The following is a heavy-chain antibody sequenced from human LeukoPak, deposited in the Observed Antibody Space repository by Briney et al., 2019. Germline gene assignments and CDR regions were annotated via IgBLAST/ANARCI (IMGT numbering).Heavy chain of an antibody. Sequence: GGSLRLSCAASGFTFSNSWMHWVRQAPGMGLVPVSRINYDGSSTGYADSVKGRLTISRDNAKNTLYLQMNSLRAEDTAVYYCARVGSDWYRDYFDYWGQGTLVTVSS. CDR2: INYDGSST. J-gene: IGHJ4*02. CDR3: ARVGSDWYRDYFDY. CDR1: GFTFSNSW. D-gene: IGHD2-21*02. V-gene: IGHV3-74*01.